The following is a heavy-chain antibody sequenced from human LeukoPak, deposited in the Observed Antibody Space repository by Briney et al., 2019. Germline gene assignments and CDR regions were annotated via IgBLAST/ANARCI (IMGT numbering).Heavy chain of an antibody. CDR2: IIPIFGTA. J-gene: IGHJ4*02. Sequence: SVKVSCKASGGTFSSYAISWVRQAPGQGLEWMGGIIPIFGTANYAQKLQGRVTITADESTGTAYMELSSLRSEDTAVYYCAREGSVDWLGRRPLYFDYWGQGTLVTVSS. D-gene: IGHD3-9*01. V-gene: IGHV1-69*01. CDR1: GGTFSSYA. CDR3: AREGSVDWLGRRPLYFDY.